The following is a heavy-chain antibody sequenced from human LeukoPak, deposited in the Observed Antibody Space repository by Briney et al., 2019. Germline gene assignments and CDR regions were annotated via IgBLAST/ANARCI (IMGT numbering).Heavy chain of an antibody. Sequence: PGGSLRLSCAASGFTFSSYGMHWVRQAPGKGLEWVAFIRYDGSNKYYADSVKGRFTISRDNSKNTLYLQMNSLRAEDTAVYYCAKENDILTGSECDYWGQGTLVTVSS. CDR3: AKENDILTGSECDY. CDR1: GFTFSSYG. CDR2: IRYDGSNK. V-gene: IGHV3-30*02. D-gene: IGHD3-9*01. J-gene: IGHJ4*02.